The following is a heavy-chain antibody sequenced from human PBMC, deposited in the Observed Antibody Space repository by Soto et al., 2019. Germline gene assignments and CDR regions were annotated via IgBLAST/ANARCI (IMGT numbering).Heavy chain of an antibody. D-gene: IGHD3-16*01. V-gene: IGHV3-15*07. Sequence: GGSLRLSCAASGFTFSNAWMNWVRQAPGKGLEWVGRMKSKTDGGTTDYAAPVKGRFTISRDDSKNTLYLQMNSLKTGDTAVYYCTTDLGLPEFDYWGQGTLVTVSS. CDR3: TTDLGLPEFDY. CDR1: GFTFSNAW. CDR2: MKSKTDGGTT. J-gene: IGHJ4*02.